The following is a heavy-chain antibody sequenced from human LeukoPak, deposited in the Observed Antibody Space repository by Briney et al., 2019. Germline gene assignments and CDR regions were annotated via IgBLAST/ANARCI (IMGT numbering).Heavy chain of an antibody. J-gene: IGHJ4*02. Sequence: PSETLSLTCSFSGVSISTYYWSWIRQSPGKGLEWIGHIYSSGNTDYNSSLKSRVTISVDTSKSQFSLRLSSVTATDTAVYYCARLRWQLVGPYFDYWGQGILVTVSS. CDR1: GVSISTYY. V-gene: IGHV4-59*01. CDR2: IYSSGNT. D-gene: IGHD1-26*01. CDR3: ARLRWQLVGPYFDY.